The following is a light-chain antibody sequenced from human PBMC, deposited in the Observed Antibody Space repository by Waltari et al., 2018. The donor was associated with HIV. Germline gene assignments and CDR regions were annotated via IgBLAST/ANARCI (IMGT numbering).Light chain of an antibody. J-gene: IGLJ2*01. CDR3: CSFAGSSTCVV. CDR2: DVS. Sequence: QSSLTQPRSMSGSPGQSVTISCTGTSSDVGNYDYVSWYQQHPGKAPKPILYDVSERPSGFPDRFSGSKSGNTASLTISGLQVEDEAVYHCCSFAGSSTCVVFGGGTSLTVL. V-gene: IGLV2-11*01. CDR1: SSDVGNYDY.